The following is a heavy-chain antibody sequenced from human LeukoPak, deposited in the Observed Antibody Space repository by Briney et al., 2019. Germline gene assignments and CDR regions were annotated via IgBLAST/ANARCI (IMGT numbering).Heavy chain of an antibody. CDR3: ARDLSLYCSGGSCYSLNY. Sequence: GGSLRLSCVASGFTMGRFGMNWVRQAPGKGLEWVSYISSSGSTIYYADSVKGRFTISRDNAKNPLYLQMNSLRAEDTAVYYCARDLSLYCSGGSCYSLNYWGQGTLVTVSS. CDR2: ISSSGSTI. J-gene: IGHJ4*02. D-gene: IGHD2-15*01. V-gene: IGHV3-48*04. CDR1: GFTMGRFG.